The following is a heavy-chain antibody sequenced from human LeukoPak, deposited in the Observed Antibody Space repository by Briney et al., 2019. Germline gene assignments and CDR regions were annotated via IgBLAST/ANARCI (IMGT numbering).Heavy chain of an antibody. CDR3: VSSSSGWYRFQY. Sequence: KAGGSLRLSCAASGFTFSNYAMSGVRQAPGKGLECVSAISGSGGNTYYADSVKGRFTISRDNSRSTLYLQMNSLRAEDTAVYYCVSSSSGWYRFQYWGQGTLVTVSS. D-gene: IGHD6-19*01. CDR2: ISGSGGNT. V-gene: IGHV3-23*01. J-gene: IGHJ4*02. CDR1: GFTFSNYA.